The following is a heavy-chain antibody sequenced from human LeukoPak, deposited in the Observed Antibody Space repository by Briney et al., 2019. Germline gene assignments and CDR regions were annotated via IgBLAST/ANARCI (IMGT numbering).Heavy chain of an antibody. V-gene: IGHV1-24*01. J-gene: IGHJ6*03. Sequence: GASVKVSCKVSGYTLRELSMHWVRQAPAKGLQWMGVFDPEGGESIIAQKFQGRLTMTEDTSTDTAYMELSSLTSEDTAMYYCATGHCNTSSCYYYYMDVWGKGTTATVSS. CDR1: GYTLRELS. CDR3: ATGHCNTSSCYYYYMDV. D-gene: IGHD2/OR15-2a*01. CDR2: FDPEGGES.